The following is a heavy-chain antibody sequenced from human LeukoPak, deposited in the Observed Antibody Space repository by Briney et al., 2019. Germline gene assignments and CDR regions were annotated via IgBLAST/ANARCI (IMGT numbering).Heavy chain of an antibody. D-gene: IGHD3-22*01. V-gene: IGHV3-15*01. CDR3: TTDPSYYYDSSGSVASIDY. CDR2: IKSKTDGGTT. Sequence: PGGSLRLSCAASGVTFSNAWMSWVRQAPGKGLEWVGRIKSKTDGGTTDYAAPVKGRFTISRDDSNNTRYLQMNSLNTEDTAVYYCTTDPSYYYDSSGSVASIDYWGQGTLVTVSS. J-gene: IGHJ4*02. CDR1: GVTFSNAW.